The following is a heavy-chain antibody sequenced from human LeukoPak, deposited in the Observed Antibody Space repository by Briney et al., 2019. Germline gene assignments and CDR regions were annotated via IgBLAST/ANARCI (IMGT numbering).Heavy chain of an antibody. D-gene: IGHD6-13*01. J-gene: IGHJ4*02. CDR2: INQDASER. CDR3: ATDRDSSWQKRFDF. V-gene: IGHV3-7*01. CDR1: GFSFSTYW. Sequence: GGSLRLSCAASGFSFSTYWMNWFRQAPGKGLEGVGNINQDASERNYVDSAKGRFTFSRDNAKNSLYLHMDTLRAEDTGTYYCATDRDSSWQKRFDFWGQGTLVTVSS.